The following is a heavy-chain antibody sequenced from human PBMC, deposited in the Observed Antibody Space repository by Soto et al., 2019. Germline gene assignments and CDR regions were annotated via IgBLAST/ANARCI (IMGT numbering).Heavy chain of an antibody. D-gene: IGHD6-13*01. CDR2: ISAYNGNT. V-gene: IGHV1-18*01. CDR1: GYTFAEYG. CDR3: ARARHDSTWSTSEHFHH. Sequence: GASVKVSCKASGYTFAEYGINWVRQAPGQGLEWMGRISAYNGNTRYAQRFQGRLTLARDTSTTTAYMDLRSLRSADTAVYYCARARHDSTWSTSEHFHHWGQGTLVTVSS. J-gene: IGHJ1*01.